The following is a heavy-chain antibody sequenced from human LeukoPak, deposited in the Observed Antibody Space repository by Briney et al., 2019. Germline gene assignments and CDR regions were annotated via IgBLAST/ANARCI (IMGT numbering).Heavy chain of an antibody. CDR1: GGSFSDYF. V-gene: IGHV4-34*01. CDR3: SRGLDSRKLGY. J-gene: IGHJ4*02. CDR2: IHPSGIL. Sequence: SETLSLTCAVYGGSFSDYFWGWIRQPPGKGLEWIGSIHPSGILYNNPSLESRLTISKDTSKNQFSLNLNSVTAADTAVYFCSRGLDSRKLGYWGQGTLVTVSS. D-gene: IGHD3-22*01.